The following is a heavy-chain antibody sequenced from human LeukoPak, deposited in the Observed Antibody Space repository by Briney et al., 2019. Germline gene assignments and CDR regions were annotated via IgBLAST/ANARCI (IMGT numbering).Heavy chain of an antibody. Sequence: GGSLRLSCAASGFTFSSSWMHWVRQAPGKGLVWVSSISSSGSYIYYADSVKDRFTFSRDNAKNSLYLQMNSLRAEDTAVYYCARGSGVQVWSSLDYWGQGTLVTVSS. J-gene: IGHJ4*02. CDR3: ARGSGVQVWSSLDY. D-gene: IGHD5-18*01. CDR1: GFTFSSSW. V-gene: IGHV3-21*01. CDR2: ISSSGSYI.